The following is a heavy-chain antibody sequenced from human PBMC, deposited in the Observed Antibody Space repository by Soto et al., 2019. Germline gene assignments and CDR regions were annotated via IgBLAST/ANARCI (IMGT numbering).Heavy chain of an antibody. J-gene: IGHJ6*02. CDR2: ISAYNGNT. CDR3: ARDKPSVGVVIQYYYYYGMDV. D-gene: IGHD3-3*01. V-gene: IGHV1-18*01. CDR1: GYTFTSYG. Sequence: ASVKVSCKASGYTFTSYGISWVRQAPGQGLEWMGWISAYNGNTNYAQKLQGRVTMTTDTSTSTAYMELRSLRSDDTAVYYCARDKPSVGVVIQYYYYYGMDVWGQGTTVTVSS.